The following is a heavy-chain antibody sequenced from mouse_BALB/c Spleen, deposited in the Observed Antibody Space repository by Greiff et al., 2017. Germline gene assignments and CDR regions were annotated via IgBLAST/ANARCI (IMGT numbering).Heavy chain of an antibody. CDR3: ARSITTVVPFDY. Sequence: VQLQQSGPELVKPGASVKISCKASGYTFTDYYMHWVKQSPGKSLEWIGYIYPYNGGTGYNQKFKSKATLTADTSSSTAYMQLRSLTSEDSAVYYCARSITTVVPFDYWGQGTTLTVSS. D-gene: IGHD1-1*01. CDR2: IYPYNGGT. J-gene: IGHJ2*01. V-gene: IGHV1S29*02. CDR1: GYTFTDYY.